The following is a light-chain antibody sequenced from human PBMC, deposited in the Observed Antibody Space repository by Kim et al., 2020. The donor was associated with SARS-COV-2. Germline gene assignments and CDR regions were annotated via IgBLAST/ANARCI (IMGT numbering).Light chain of an antibody. J-gene: IGLJ3*02. V-gene: IGLV1-40*01. Sequence: QSVLTQPPSVSGAPGQRVTIPCTGSSSNIGAGYDVHWYQQLPGTAPKLVIYGTTNRPSGVPDRFSGSKSGTSASLAITGLQAEDEADYYCQSYDSSLSVVFGGGTKVTVL. CDR1: SSNIGAGYD. CDR3: QSYDSSLSVV. CDR2: GTT.